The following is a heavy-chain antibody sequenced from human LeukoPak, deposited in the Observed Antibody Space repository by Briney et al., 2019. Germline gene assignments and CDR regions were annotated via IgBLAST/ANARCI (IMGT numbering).Heavy chain of an antibody. CDR1: GFTFSSYS. CDR3: ARDSSMLRGPLVIYYFDF. V-gene: IGHV3-21*04. CDR2: ISSSSSYI. Sequence: GGSLRLSCAASGFTFSSYSMNWVRQAPGKGLEWVSSISSSSSYIYYADSVKGRFTISRDNSKNTLYLQMNSLRVEDTAVYYCARDSSMLRGPLVIYYFDFWGQGTLVTVSS. D-gene: IGHD3-10*01. J-gene: IGHJ4*02.